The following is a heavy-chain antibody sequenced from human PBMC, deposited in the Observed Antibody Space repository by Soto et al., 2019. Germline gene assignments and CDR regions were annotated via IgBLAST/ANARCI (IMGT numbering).Heavy chain of an antibody. Sequence: PSETLSLTCAVYGGSFSGYYWSWIRQPPGKGLEWIGEINHSGSTNYNPSLKSRVTVSVDTSKNQFSLKLSSVTAADTAVYYCARERFFYYYGMDVWGQGTTVTVSS. V-gene: IGHV4-34*01. CDR1: GGSFSGYY. J-gene: IGHJ6*02. CDR2: INHSGST. CDR3: ARERFFYYYGMDV. D-gene: IGHD3-3*01.